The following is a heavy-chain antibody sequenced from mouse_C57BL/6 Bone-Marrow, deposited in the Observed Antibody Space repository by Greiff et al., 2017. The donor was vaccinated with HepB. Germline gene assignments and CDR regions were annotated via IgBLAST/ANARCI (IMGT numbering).Heavy chain of an antibody. CDR1: GYAFSSYW. J-gene: IGHJ1*03. Sequence: VQLQQSGAELVKPGASVKISCKASGYAFSSYWMNWVKQRPGKGLEWIGQIYPGDGDTNYNGKFKGKATLTADKSSSTAYMQLSSLTSEDSAVYFCARTRVITTVVYFDVWGTGTTVTVSS. V-gene: IGHV1-80*01. CDR2: IYPGDGDT. CDR3: ARTRVITTVVYFDV. D-gene: IGHD1-1*01.